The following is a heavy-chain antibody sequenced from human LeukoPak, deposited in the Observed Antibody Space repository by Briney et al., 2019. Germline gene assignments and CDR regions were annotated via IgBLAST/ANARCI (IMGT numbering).Heavy chain of an antibody. Sequence: GGSLRLSCAASGFTLSNHWMIWVRQAPGKGLECVADIKQDGIEKYYLDSVKGRFTISRDNSKNTLYLQMNSLRAEDTAVYYCAKVHKKGYCSGGSCTGTLYYFDYWGQGTLVTVSS. V-gene: IGHV3-7*03. J-gene: IGHJ4*02. D-gene: IGHD2-15*01. CDR1: GFTLSNHW. CDR3: AKVHKKGYCSGGSCTGTLYYFDY. CDR2: IKQDGIEK.